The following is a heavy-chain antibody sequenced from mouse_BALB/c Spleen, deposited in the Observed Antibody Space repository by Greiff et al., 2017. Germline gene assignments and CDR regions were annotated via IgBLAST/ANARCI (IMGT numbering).Heavy chain of an antibody. CDR3: ARSGYYGSGAMDY. CDR2: ISSGSSTI. D-gene: IGHD1-1*01. V-gene: IGHV5-17*02. CDR1: GFTFSSFG. Sequence: VQLKESGGGLVQPGGSRKLSCAASGFTFSSFGMHWVRQAPEKGLEWVAYISSGSSTIYYADTVKGRFTISRDNPKNTLFLQMTSLRSEDTAMYYCARSGYYGSGAMDYWGQGTSVTVSS. J-gene: IGHJ4*01.